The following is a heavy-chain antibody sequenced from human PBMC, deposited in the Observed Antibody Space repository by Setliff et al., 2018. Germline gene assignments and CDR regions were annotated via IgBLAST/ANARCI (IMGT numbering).Heavy chain of an antibody. V-gene: IGHV4-59*08. J-gene: IGHJ4*02. CDR1: GDSIFDDY. CDR2: ISYTGST. Sequence: SETLSLTCSVSGDSIFDDYWSWIRQSPGRGLEWIAYISYTGSTNYNPSLKSRVTISVDTSKTQFSLNLRFVTAADTAVYYCARFGGSASVARFSPPIWGPGSLVTVSS. D-gene: IGHD3-10*01. CDR3: ARFGGSASVARFSPPI.